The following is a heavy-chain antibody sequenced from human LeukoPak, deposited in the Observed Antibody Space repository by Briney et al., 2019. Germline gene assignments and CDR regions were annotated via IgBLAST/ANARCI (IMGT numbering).Heavy chain of an antibody. V-gene: IGHV4-39*07. CDR1: GGSIGRSSYY. CDR2: IHYNGNT. J-gene: IGHJ4*02. Sequence: SGTLSLTCTVSGGSIGRSSYYWGWIRQPPGRGLEWIGNIHYNGNTNYNPSLKSRVTISIDTSKDHFSLKLSSVTAADTAVYYCARVAAKTVDYWGQGTLVTVSS. D-gene: IGHD2-15*01. CDR3: ARVAAKTVDY.